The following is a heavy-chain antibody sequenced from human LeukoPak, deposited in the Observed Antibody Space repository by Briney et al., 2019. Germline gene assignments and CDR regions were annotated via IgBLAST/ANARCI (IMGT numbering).Heavy chain of an antibody. CDR1: GFTFSSYA. Sequence: PGGSLRLSCAASGFTFSSYAMHWVRQAPGKGLEYVSAISSNGGSTYYANSVKGRFTISRDNSKNTLYLQMNSLRAEDTAVYYCAKTLPYDSSGYAFDYWGQGTLVTVSS. CDR2: ISSNGGST. CDR3: AKTLPYDSSGYAFDY. V-gene: IGHV3-64*01. J-gene: IGHJ4*02. D-gene: IGHD3-22*01.